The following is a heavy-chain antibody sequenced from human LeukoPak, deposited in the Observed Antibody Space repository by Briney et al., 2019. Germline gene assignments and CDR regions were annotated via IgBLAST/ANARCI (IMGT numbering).Heavy chain of an antibody. Sequence: ASVKVSCKASGGTFSSYAISWVRQAPGQGLEWMGWISAYNGNANYAQKLQGRVTMTTDTSTSTAYMELRSLRSDDTAVYYCARVGGGAKDFDYWGQGTLVTVSS. CDR3: ARVGGGAKDFDY. CDR1: GGTFSSYA. D-gene: IGHD1-26*01. V-gene: IGHV1-18*01. CDR2: ISAYNGNA. J-gene: IGHJ4*02.